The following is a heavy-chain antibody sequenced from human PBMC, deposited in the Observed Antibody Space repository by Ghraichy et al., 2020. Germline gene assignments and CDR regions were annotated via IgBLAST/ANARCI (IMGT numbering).Heavy chain of an antibody. CDR3: AKDQEDIVLMVYAASPYYYGMDV. V-gene: IGHV3-30*18. Sequence: GGSLRLSCAASGFTFSSYGMHWVRQAPGKGLEWVAVISYDGSNKYYADSVKGRFTISRDNSKNTLYLQMNSLRAEDTAVYYCAKDQEDIVLMVYAASPYYYGMDVWGQGTTVTVSS. CDR2: ISYDGSNK. J-gene: IGHJ6*02. CDR1: GFTFSSYG. D-gene: IGHD2-8*01.